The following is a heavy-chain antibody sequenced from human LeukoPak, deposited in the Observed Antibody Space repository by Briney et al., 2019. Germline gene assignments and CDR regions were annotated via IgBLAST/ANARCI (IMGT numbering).Heavy chain of an antibody. CDR3: ARRKRITMIVVVITYFDY. V-gene: IGHV4-34*01. CDR1: GGSFSGYY. D-gene: IGHD3-22*01. Sequence: SETLSLTCAVYGGSFSGYYWSWIRQPPGKGLEWIGEINHSGNTNYNPSLKSRVTISVDTSKNQFSLKLSSVTAADTAVYYCARRKRITMIVVVITYFDYWGQGTLVTVSS. J-gene: IGHJ4*02. CDR2: INHSGNT.